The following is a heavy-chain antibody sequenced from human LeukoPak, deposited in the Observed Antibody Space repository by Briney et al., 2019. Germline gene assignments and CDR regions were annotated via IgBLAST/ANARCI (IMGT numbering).Heavy chain of an antibody. CDR1: GFTVSSNY. V-gene: IGHV3-53*01. Sequence: PGGSLRLSCAASGFTVSSNYMSWVRQAPGKGLEWVSVIYSGGSTYYADSVKGRFTISRDNSKNTLYLQMNSLRAEDTAVYYCAKEKVYSSSWYAGDDYWGQGTLVTVSS. J-gene: IGHJ4*02. CDR2: IYSGGST. CDR3: AKEKVYSSSWYAGDDY. D-gene: IGHD6-13*01.